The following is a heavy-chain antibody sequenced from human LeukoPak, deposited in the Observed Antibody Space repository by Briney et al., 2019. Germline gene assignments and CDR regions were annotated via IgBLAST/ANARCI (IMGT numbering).Heavy chain of an antibody. CDR1: GFTFSSYG. CDR2: ISYAGTNK. J-gene: IGHJ4*02. V-gene: IGHV3-30*19. D-gene: IGHD5-24*01. Sequence: GGSLRLSCAASGFTFSSYGMHWVRQAPGKGLEWVAVISYAGTNKYYADSVKGRFTISRDNSKNTLYVQMNSLRAEDTAVYYCAGVKMTTFDYWGQGTLVTVSS. CDR3: AGVKMTTFDY.